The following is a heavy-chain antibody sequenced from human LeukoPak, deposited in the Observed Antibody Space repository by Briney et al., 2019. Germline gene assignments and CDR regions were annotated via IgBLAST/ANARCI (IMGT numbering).Heavy chain of an antibody. CDR3: ASFNEYYRAFDI. D-gene: IGHD3-16*01. CDR1: GYTSTGFY. V-gene: IGHV1-2*02. CDR2: INPNSGGT. Sequence: ASVRVSCKASGYTSTGFYMHWVRQAPGQGLEWMGWINPNSGGTNYVQRFQGRVTMTRDTSISTTYMELSRLRSDDTGVYYCASFNEYYRAFDIWGQGTMVTVSS. J-gene: IGHJ3*02.